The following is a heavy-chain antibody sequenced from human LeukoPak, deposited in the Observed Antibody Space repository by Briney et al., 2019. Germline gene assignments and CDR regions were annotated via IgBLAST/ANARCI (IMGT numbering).Heavy chain of an antibody. Sequence: KPSETLSLTCTVSGGSISSYYWSWIRQPPGKGLEWIGYIYYSGSTNYNPSLKSRVTISVDTSKNQFSLKLSSVTAADTAVYYCARRSRPFDPWGQGTLVTVSS. CDR3: ARRSRPFDP. D-gene: IGHD2-2*01. V-gene: IGHV4-59*01. J-gene: IGHJ5*02. CDR2: IYYSGST. CDR1: GGSISSYY.